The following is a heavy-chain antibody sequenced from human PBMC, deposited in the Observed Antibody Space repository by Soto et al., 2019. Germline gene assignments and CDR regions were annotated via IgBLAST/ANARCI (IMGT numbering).Heavy chain of an antibody. J-gene: IGHJ4*02. CDR2: ISGSGGST. CDR1: GFTFSSYA. Sequence: SLRLSCAASGFTFSSYAMSWVRQAPGKGVEWVSAISGSGGSTYYADSVKGRFTISRDNSKNTLYLQMNSLRAEDTAVYYCAKRPQYSGYDYNYFDYWGQGTLVTVSS. CDR3: AKRPQYSGYDYNYFDY. D-gene: IGHD5-12*01. V-gene: IGHV3-23*01.